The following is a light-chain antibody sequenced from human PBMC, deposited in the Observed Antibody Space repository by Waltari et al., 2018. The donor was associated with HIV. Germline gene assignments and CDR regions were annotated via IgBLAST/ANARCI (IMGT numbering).Light chain of an antibody. J-gene: IGLJ3*02. CDR2: RGN. Sequence: QAGLTQPPSVSKALGQTATLTCTGDKNNVGFQGAAWLKHHQGHPPKLLSCRGNKRPSGVPGRFSASTSGKTASLNITGLQADDEADYFCSSWDTRLNGWVFGGGTHLTVL. CDR1: KNNVGFQG. V-gene: IGLV10-54*04. CDR3: SSWDTRLNGWV.